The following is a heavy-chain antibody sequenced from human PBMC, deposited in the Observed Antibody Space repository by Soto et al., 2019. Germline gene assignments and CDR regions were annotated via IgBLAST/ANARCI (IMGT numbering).Heavy chain of an antibody. J-gene: IGHJ6*02. D-gene: IGHD6-13*01. CDR1: GFTFSTYE. CDR2: ISSSGSTI. CDR3: ARDQAAGSFFPCYYGMDV. Sequence: EVQLVESGGGLVQTGGSLRLSCAASGFTFSTYEMNWVRQAPGKGLEWVSYISSSGSTIYYADSVKGRFTISRDNAKNSLYLQMNSLRAEDTAVYYCARDQAAGSFFPCYYGMDVWGQGTTVTVSS. V-gene: IGHV3-48*03.